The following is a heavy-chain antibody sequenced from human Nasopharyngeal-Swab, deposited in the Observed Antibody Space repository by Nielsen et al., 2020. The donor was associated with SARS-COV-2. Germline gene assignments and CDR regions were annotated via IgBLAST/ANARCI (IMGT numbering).Heavy chain of an antibody. D-gene: IGHD3-9*01. V-gene: IGHV3-21*01. CDR1: GFTFSSYS. Sequence: GESLKISCAASGFTFSSYSMNWVRQAPGKGLEWVSSISSSSSYIYYADSVKDQFTISRDNAKNSLYLQMNSLRAEDTAVYYCARDLSGITVLLGYYYYGMDVWGQGTTVTVSS. J-gene: IGHJ6*02. CDR3: ARDLSGITVLLGYYYYGMDV. CDR2: ISSSSSYI.